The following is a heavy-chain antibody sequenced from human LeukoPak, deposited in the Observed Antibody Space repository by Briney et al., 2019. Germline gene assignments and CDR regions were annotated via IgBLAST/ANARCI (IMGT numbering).Heavy chain of an antibody. V-gene: IGHV1-3*01. CDR2: INAGNGNT. J-gene: IGHJ5*02. Sequence: ASVKVSCKASGYTFTSYAMHWVRQAPGQRLEWMGWINAGNGNTKYSQKFQGRVTITRDTSASTAYMELSSLRSEDTAVYYCARDEEQQLPLEGNWFDPWGQGTLVTVSS. D-gene: IGHD6-13*01. CDR3: ARDEEQQLPLEGNWFDP. CDR1: GYTFTSYA.